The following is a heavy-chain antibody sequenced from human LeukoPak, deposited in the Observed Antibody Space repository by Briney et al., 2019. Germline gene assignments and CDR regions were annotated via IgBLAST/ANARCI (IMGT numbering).Heavy chain of an antibody. CDR3: ASRGGMTTNAALFR. CDR1: GGSISSSSYY. Sequence: PSETLSLTCTVSGGSISSSSYYWGWIRQPPGKGLEWIGSIYYSGSTYYNPSLKSRVTISVDTSKNQFSLKLSSVTAADTAVYYCASRGGMTTNAALFRWGQGTLVTVSS. D-gene: IGHD4-17*01. CDR2: IYYSGST. V-gene: IGHV4-39*07. J-gene: IGHJ4*02.